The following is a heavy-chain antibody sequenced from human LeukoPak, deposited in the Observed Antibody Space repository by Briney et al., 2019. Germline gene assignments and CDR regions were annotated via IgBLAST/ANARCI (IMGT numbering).Heavy chain of an antibody. J-gene: IGHJ4*02. V-gene: IGHV3-74*01. CDR1: GFTFSSYW. CDR3: ARVRGYYSAYYFDY. Sequence: GGSLRLSCAASGFTFSSYWMHWVRQAPGKGLVWVSRINSDGSSTSYADSVKGRFTISRDNAKNTLYLQMNSLTAEDTAVYYCARVRGYYSAYYFDYWGQGTLVTVSS. D-gene: IGHD5-18*01. CDR2: INSDGSST.